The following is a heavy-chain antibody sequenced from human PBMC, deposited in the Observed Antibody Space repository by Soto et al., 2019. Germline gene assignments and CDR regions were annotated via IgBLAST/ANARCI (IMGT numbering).Heavy chain of an antibody. Sequence: QVQLVESGGGVVQPGRSLRLSCAASGLTFSRYAMHWVRQAPGKGLEWVAVIIYDGSNKHYVDSVQGRFTISRDNSKNTLYLQMNSLRAEDTAVYYCAAELGNTGYDGHDYWGQGTLVTVSS. CDR1: GLTFSRYA. CDR2: IIYDGSNK. J-gene: IGHJ4*02. CDR3: AAELGNTGYDGHDY. V-gene: IGHV3-30*04. D-gene: IGHD5-12*01.